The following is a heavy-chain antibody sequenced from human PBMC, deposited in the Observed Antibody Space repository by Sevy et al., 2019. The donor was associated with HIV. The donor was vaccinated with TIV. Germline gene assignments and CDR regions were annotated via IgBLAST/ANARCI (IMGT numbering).Heavy chain of an antibody. V-gene: IGHV3-7*01. CDR1: GFTFSSYW. Sequence: GGSLRLSCAASGFTFSSYWMSWVRQAPGKGLEWVANIKQDGSEKYYVDSVKGRFTISRDNAKNSLYLQMNSLRAEDTAGYYCARGGYDFWSGYYIGWDYYYYYGMDVWGQGTTVTVSS. D-gene: IGHD3-3*01. CDR2: IKQDGSEK. CDR3: ARGGYDFWSGYYIGWDYYYYYGMDV. J-gene: IGHJ6*02.